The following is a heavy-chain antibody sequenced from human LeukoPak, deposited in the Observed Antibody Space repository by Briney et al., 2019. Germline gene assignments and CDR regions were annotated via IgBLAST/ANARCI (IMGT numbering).Heavy chain of an antibody. J-gene: IGHJ4*02. CDR2: INPNSGGT. CDR3: ARVYSYGPRNFDY. V-gene: IGHV1-2*02. Sequence: ASVKVSCKASGYTFTIYDINWVRQAPGQGLEWMGWINPNSGGTNYAQKFQGRVTMTRDTSISTAYMELSRLRSDDTAVYYCARVYSYGPRNFDYWGQGTLVTVSS. CDR1: GYTFTIYD. D-gene: IGHD5-18*01.